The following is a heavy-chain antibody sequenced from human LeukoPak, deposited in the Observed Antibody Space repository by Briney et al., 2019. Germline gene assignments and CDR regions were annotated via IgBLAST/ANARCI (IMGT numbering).Heavy chain of an antibody. J-gene: IGHJ5*02. CDR3: AKPPGLRRLDP. V-gene: IGHV3-23*01. D-gene: IGHD5-12*01. Sequence: GGTLRLSCAASGFTFSSHGMSWVRQAPGKGLAWVSGINISGGSTYYADSVKGRFTISRDNSKNTLYLQMNSLRAEDTAVYYCAKPPGLRRLDPWGQGTLVTVSS. CDR1: GFTFSSHG. CDR2: INISGGST.